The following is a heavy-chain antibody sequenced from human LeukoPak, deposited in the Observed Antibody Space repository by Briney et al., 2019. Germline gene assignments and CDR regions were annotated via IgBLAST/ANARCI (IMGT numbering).Heavy chain of an antibody. V-gene: IGHV3-48*01. CDR2: INSRSSTI. Sequence: GGSLRLSGAASGFTFSSYTMNWVRQAPGKGLEWVSYINSRSSTIYYADSMKGRFTISRDNAKNSLYLQMNSLRAEDTAVYYCARYWSSWSADYWGQGTLVTVSS. CDR1: GFTFSSYT. J-gene: IGHJ4*02. CDR3: ARYWSSWSADY. D-gene: IGHD6-13*01.